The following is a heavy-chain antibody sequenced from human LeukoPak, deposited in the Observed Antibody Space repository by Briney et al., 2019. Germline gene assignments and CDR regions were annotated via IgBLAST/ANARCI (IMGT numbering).Heavy chain of an antibody. CDR1: GFTFSSYE. V-gene: IGHV3-48*03. J-gene: IGHJ4*02. D-gene: IGHD3-10*01. CDR3: ARADPMVRGALDY. CDR2: ISSSGSTI. Sequence: GGSLRLSCAASGFTFSSYEMNWVRQAPGKGLEWVSYISSSGSTIYYADSVKGRFTISRDNAKNSLYLQMNSLRAEDTAVYYCARADPMVRGALDYWGQGTLVTVSS.